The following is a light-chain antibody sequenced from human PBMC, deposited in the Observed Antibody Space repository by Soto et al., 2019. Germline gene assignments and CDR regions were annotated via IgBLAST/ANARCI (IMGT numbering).Light chain of an antibody. Sequence: IQMTQSPSSLSASVGDSITITCRASQDIRSDLGWYQQKPGRAPKLLIYKSSILESGVPSRFSGSGSGTHFTLTISSLQPEDFAIYYCQQSHDTPPTFGQGTKVDIK. CDR2: KSS. V-gene: IGKV1-39*01. CDR3: QQSHDTPPT. J-gene: IGKJ1*01. CDR1: QDIRSD.